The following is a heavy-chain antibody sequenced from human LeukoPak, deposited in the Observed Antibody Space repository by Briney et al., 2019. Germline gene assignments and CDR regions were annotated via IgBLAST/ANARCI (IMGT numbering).Heavy chain of an antibody. V-gene: IGHV3-21*01. CDR2: ISTGSSYM. CDR1: GFTFRSYS. J-gene: IGHJ4*02. D-gene: IGHD2-2*01. Sequence: NPGGSLRLSCAASGFTFRSYSMNWVRQAPGKGLEWVSSISTGSSYMYYADSVKGRFTISRDNAKNSLYLQMNSLRAEDTAVYYCARVSGVVPAATLDFWGQGALVTVSS. CDR3: ARVSGVVPAATLDF.